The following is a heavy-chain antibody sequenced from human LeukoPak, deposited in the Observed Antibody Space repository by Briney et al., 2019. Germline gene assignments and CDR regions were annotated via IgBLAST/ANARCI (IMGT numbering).Heavy chain of an antibody. CDR1: GGTFSSYA. V-gene: IGHV1-69*01. Sequence: SVKVSCTASGGTFSSYAISWVRQAPGQGLEWMGGIIPIFGTANYAQKFQGRVTITADESTSTAYMELSSLRSEDTAVYYCARHRDGWSVIDYWGQGTLVTVSS. D-gene: IGHD6-19*01. CDR2: IIPIFGTA. J-gene: IGHJ4*02. CDR3: ARHRDGWSVIDY.